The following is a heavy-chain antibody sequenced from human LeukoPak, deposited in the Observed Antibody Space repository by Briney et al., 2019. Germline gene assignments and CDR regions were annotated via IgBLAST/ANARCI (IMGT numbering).Heavy chain of an antibody. CDR1: GFTFSSYA. V-gene: IGHV3-30-3*01. CDR2: ISYDGSNK. D-gene: IGHD3-16*01. J-gene: IGHJ4*02. Sequence: PGGSLRLSCAASGFTFSSYAMHWVRQAPGKGLEWVAVISYDGSNKYYADSVKGRFTISRDNSKNTLYLQMNSLRAEDTAVYYCARDWVDYWGQGTLVTVSS. CDR3: ARDWVDY.